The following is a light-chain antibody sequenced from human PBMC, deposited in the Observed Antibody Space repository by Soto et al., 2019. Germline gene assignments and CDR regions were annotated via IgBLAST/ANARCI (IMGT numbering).Light chain of an antibody. CDR1: QSISSY. V-gene: IGKV1-39*01. Sequence: DIQMTQSPSSLSASVGDRVTITCRASQSISSYLNWYQQKPGQAPKLPIYAASSLQSGVTSRFSGSGSGTDFTLTISSLQPEDFANYYCQQSYSTHTFGQATKLEIK. J-gene: IGKJ2*01. CDR3: QQSYSTHT. CDR2: AAS.